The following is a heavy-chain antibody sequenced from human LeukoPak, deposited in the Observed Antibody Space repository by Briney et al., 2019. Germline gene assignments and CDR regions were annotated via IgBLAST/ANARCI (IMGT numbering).Heavy chain of an antibody. J-gene: IGHJ6*03. V-gene: IGHV7-4-1*02. CDR2: INTNTGNP. CDR3: ARMLIAAAGYYYYYMDV. CDR1: GYTFTSYA. Sequence: ASVKVSCKASGYTFTSYAMNWVRQAPGLGLEWMGWINTNTGNPTYAQGFTGRFVFSLDTSVSTAYLQISSLKAEDTAVYYCARMLIAAAGYYYYYMDVWGKGTTVTVSS. D-gene: IGHD6-13*01.